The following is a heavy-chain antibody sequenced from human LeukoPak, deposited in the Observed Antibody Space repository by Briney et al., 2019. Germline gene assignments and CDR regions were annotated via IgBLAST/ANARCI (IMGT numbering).Heavy chain of an antibody. V-gene: IGHV1-69*04. D-gene: IGHD3-3*01. J-gene: IGHJ4*02. CDR1: GGTFSSYT. CDR3: ARDQYYDFWSGYIFDY. Sequence: SVKVSCKASGGTFSSYTISWVRQAPGQGLEWMGRIIPILGIANYAQKFEGRVTITADKSTSTAYMELSSLRSEDTAVYYCARDQYYDFWSGYIFDYWGQGTLVSVSS. CDR2: IIPILGIA.